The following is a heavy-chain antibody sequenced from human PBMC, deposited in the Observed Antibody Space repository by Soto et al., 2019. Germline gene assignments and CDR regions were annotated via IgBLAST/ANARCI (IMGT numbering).Heavy chain of an antibody. Sequence: GSLSLSCKVSGMSVDDYHLTWVRQAPGRGLEWVSILYRGGYIRYRDSVLGRFTISRDTSKNTLYLQMNYLTVEDTATYYCARPDENSFPSGLDVWGQGTTVTVSS. CDR2: LYRGGYI. D-gene: IGHD4-4*01. CDR3: ARPDENSFPSGLDV. J-gene: IGHJ6*02. CDR1: GMSVDDYH. V-gene: IGHV3-53*01.